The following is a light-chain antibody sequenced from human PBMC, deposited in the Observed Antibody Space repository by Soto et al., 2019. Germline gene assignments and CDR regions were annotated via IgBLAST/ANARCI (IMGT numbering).Light chain of an antibody. CDR3: SSYTSSSAPLV. V-gene: IGLV2-14*01. J-gene: IGLJ3*02. Sequence: HSVLTQPASVSGSPGQSITISCTGTSRDVGGYNYVSWYQQHPGKAPKLMIYDVTNRPSGVSNRCSGSKSGNTASLTISGLQAEDEADYYCSSYTSSSAPLVFGGGTKVTVL. CDR1: SRDVGGYNY. CDR2: DVT.